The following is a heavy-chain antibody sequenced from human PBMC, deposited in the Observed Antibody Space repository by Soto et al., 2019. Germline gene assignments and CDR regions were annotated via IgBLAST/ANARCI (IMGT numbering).Heavy chain of an antibody. J-gene: IGHJ6*02. CDR3: ARGGSGWYLGYYYYGMDV. CDR2: MNPNSGNT. V-gene: IGHV1-8*01. Sequence: ASVKVSCKASGYTFTSYDINWVRQATGQGPEWMGWMNPNSGNTGYAQKFQGRVTMTRNTSISTAYMELSSLRSEDTAVYYCARGGSGWYLGYYYYGMDVWGQGTTVTVSS. CDR1: GYTFTSYD. D-gene: IGHD6-19*01.